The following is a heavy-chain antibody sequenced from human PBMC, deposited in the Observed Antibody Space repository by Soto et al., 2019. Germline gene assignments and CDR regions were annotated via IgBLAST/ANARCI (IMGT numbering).Heavy chain of an antibody. Sequence: QGQLEQSGAEVKKPGASVNVSCKASGYSFTSYDINWVRQATGQGLEWMGWMNPNSGDTGYAQKFQGRVTMTRNTCISTAYMALSRMRSVDTAVYYCAIGGVDCIGGMCYLWFDPWGQGTLVNVSS. CDR2: MNPNSGDT. CDR1: GYSFTSYD. CDR3: AIGGVDCIGGMCYLWFDP. V-gene: IGHV1-8*01. D-gene: IGHD2-8*02. J-gene: IGHJ5*02.